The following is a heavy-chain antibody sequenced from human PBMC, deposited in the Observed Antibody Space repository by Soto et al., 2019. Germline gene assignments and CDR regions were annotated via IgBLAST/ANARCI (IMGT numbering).Heavy chain of an antibody. CDR3: ARLSSSWYWYFDY. J-gene: IGHJ4*02. CDR2: IYYLGNT. V-gene: IGHV4-39*01. CDR1: GGSISSGPSY. D-gene: IGHD6-13*01. Sequence: SETLSLTCTVSGGSISSGPSYWGWIRQPPGQGLEWVGSIYYLGNTYYNSSLGSRVVISVDKSKNQFSLKLSSVTAADTAVYYCARLSSSWYWYFDYWGQGTLVTVSS.